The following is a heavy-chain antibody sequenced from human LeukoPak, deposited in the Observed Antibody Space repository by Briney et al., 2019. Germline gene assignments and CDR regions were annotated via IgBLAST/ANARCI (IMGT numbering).Heavy chain of an antibody. CDR1: GFTFSSYS. J-gene: IGHJ4*02. Sequence: GGSPRLSCAASGFTFSSYSMNWVRQAPGKGLEWVSYISSSSSNMYYADSVKGRFTISRDSAKNSLYLQMNSLRAEDTAVYYCAREYSSSSGRSFDYWGQGTLVIVSS. CDR2: ISSSSSNM. V-gene: IGHV3-48*01. D-gene: IGHD6-6*01. CDR3: AREYSSSSGRSFDY.